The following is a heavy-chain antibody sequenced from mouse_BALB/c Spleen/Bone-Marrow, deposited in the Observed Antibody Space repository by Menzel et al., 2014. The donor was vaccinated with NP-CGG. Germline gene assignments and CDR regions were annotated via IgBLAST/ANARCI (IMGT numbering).Heavy chain of an antibody. CDR3: ARDGNFAMDY. J-gene: IGHJ4*01. CDR2: INDGGSYT. Sequence: EVQVVESGGGLVKPGGSLKLSCAVSGFTFSDYYMYWVRQNPEKRLEWVATINDGGSYTYYPGSVKGRFTISRDNAKNNLYLQMSSLKSEDTAMYYCARDGNFAMDYWGQGTSVTVSS. V-gene: IGHV5-4*02. D-gene: IGHD2-1*01. CDR1: GFTFSDYY.